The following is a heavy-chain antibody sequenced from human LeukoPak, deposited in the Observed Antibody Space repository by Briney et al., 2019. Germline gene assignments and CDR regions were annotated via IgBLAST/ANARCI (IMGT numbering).Heavy chain of an antibody. V-gene: IGHV4-39*07. J-gene: IGHJ4*02. CDR3: ATSKGGLYSGYGY. CDR2: IYYSGST. Sequence: SETLSLTCTVSGGSISSSSYYWGWICQPPGKGLEWIGSIYYSGSTNYNPSLKSRVTISVDTSKNQFSLKLSSVTAADTAVYYCATSKGGLYSGYGYWGQGTLVTVSS. CDR1: GGSISSSSYY. D-gene: IGHD5-12*01.